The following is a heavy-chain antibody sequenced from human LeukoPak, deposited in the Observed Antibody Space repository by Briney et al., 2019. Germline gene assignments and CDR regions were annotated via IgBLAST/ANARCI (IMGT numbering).Heavy chain of an antibody. Sequence: GRSLRLSCAASGFPFTSYSMHWVRQAPGKGLEWVSYISSSGSTIYYADSVKGRFTISRDNAKNSLYLQMNSLRAEDTAVYYCAELGITMIGGVWGKGTTVTISS. J-gene: IGHJ6*04. V-gene: IGHV3-48*03. CDR2: ISSSGSTI. CDR3: AELGITMIGGV. D-gene: IGHD3-10*02. CDR1: GFPFTSYS.